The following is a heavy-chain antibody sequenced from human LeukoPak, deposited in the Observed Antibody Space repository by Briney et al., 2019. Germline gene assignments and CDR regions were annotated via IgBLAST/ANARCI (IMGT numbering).Heavy chain of an antibody. J-gene: IGHJ4*02. D-gene: IGHD1-1*01. CDR1: GLTFSTYE. Sequence: SLRLSCAASGLTFSTYEMNWVRQATGQGMDWVSYNSSSGRTIYYIDSVKGRFTISRDNTKNSLYLQMNSLRAEDTAVYYCASGSGTDYWGQGTLVTVSS. CDR2: NSSSGRTI. V-gene: IGHV3-48*03. CDR3: ASGSGTDY.